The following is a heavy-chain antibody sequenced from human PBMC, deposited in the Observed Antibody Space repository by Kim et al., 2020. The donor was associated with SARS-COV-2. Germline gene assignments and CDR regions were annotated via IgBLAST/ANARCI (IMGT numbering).Heavy chain of an antibody. J-gene: IGHJ6*02. CDR3: ATDVGVSLGYHYYGSGSYLRGEYYYYGMDV. CDR1: GYTLTELS. CDR2: FDPEDGET. D-gene: IGHD3-10*01. V-gene: IGHV1-24*01. Sequence: ASVKVSCKVSGYTLTELSMHWVRQAPGKGLEWMGGFDPEDGETIYAQKFQGRVTMTEDTSTDTAYMELSSLRSEDTAVYYCATDVGVSLGYHYYGSGSYLRGEYYYYGMDVWGQGTTVTVSS.